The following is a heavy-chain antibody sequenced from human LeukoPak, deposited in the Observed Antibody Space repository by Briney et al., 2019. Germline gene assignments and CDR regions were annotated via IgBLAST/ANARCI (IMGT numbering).Heavy chain of an antibody. CDR1: GGSFSGYY. V-gene: IGHV4-59*01. D-gene: IGHD2-2*02. CDR3: ARAEDCGSTSCYMGVDY. CDR2: IYHSGGT. Sequence: SETLSLTCAVYGGSFSGYYWSWIRQPPGRGLEWIGYIYHSGGTNYNPSLKSRVTISVDTSKRQLSLKLSSVTAADTAMYYCARAEDCGSTSCYMGVDYWGQGTLVTVSS. J-gene: IGHJ4*02.